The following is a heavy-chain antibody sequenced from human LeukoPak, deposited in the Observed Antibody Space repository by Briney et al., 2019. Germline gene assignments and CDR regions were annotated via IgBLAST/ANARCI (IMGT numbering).Heavy chain of an antibody. V-gene: IGHV3-15*01. D-gene: IGHD6-13*01. CDR3: ATPGRIPEAANWFDP. Sequence: TGGSLRLSCAASGFTFPNAWMNWLRQAPGKGLEWVGHIKSRTDGGTTDYAAPVKGRFTISRDDSENTLYLQMNSLKTEDTAVYYCATPGRIPEAANWFDPWGQGTLVTVSS. CDR2: IKSRTDGGTT. CDR1: GFTFPNAW. J-gene: IGHJ5*02.